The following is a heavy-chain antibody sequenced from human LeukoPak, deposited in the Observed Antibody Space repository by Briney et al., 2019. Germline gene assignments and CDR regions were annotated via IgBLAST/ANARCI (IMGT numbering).Heavy chain of an antibody. CDR1: GFTFSGYG. CDR2: IWYDGSNK. J-gene: IGHJ4*02. D-gene: IGHD1-1*01. Sequence: PGGSLRLSCAASGFTFSGYGMHWVRQAPGKGLEWVAVIWYDGSNKYYADSVKGRFTISRDNSKNTLFLQMNSLRAEDTAVYYCARCAERIHDPEKYFDYWGQGTLVTVCS. V-gene: IGHV3-33*01. CDR3: ARCAERIHDPEKYFDY.